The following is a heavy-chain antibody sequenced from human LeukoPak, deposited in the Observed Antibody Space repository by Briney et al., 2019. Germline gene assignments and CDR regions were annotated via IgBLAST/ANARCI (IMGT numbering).Heavy chain of an antibody. V-gene: IGHV4-39*07. D-gene: IGHD2-8*01. CDR1: GGSISNNNYY. CDR3: TRSTNLEALDI. Sequence: PSETLSLTCTVSGGSISNNNYYWGWIRQPPGTGLEWIGSIFHRGNTYYNPSLKSRVTVSVDTSKNQCSLKLNSVTTADTAVYYCTRSTNLEALDIWGQGTMVTVSS. J-gene: IGHJ3*02. CDR2: IFHRGNT.